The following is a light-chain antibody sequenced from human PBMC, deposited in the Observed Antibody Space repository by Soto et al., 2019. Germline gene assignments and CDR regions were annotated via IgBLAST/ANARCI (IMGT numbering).Light chain of an antibody. Sequence: ETVLTQSPATLSLSPGERATLSCRASQSINTYLAWYQQKPGQAPRLLIYDASNRATGIPARFSGSGSGTDFNLTIRSLEPEDFAVYYCQQRFTWPSFGPGTKVDVK. V-gene: IGKV3-11*01. CDR1: QSINTY. CDR2: DAS. J-gene: IGKJ3*01. CDR3: QQRFTWPS.